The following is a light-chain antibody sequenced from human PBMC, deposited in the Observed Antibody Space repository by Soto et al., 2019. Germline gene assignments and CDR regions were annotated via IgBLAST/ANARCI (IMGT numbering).Light chain of an antibody. J-gene: IGKJ5*01. CDR1: QSVGTY. CDR3: QHRSDWPG. CDR2: EAS. V-gene: IGKV3-11*01. Sequence: DIVLTQSPGTLSLSPGERATLSCRASQSVGTYLAWYQQKPGQAPRLLIYEASNRATGISARFSGSGSGTDFTLTISSLEPEDFAVYYCQHRSDWPGFGQGTRLEIK.